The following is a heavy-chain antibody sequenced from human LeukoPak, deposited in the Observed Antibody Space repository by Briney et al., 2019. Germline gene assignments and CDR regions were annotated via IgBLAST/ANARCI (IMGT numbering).Heavy chain of an antibody. CDR3: AKDQQLGDY. D-gene: IGHD6-6*01. CDR2: INDRGIAT. Sequence: GGSLRLSCAASGFTFSNYAMSWVRQAPGKGLEWVSTINDRGIATYYADSVKGRFTISRDNSKNTLYLQMNSLRAEDTAVYYCAKDQQLGDYWGQGTLVTVSS. J-gene: IGHJ4*02. CDR1: GFTFSNYA. V-gene: IGHV3-23*01.